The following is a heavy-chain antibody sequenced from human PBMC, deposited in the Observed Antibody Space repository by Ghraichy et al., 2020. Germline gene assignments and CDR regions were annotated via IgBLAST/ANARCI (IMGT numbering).Heavy chain of an antibody. CDR1: GFTFSSYS. Sequence: GGSLRLSCAASGFTFSSYSMNWVRQAPGKGLEWVSSISSSSSYIYYADSVKGRFTISRDNAKNSLYLQMNSLRAEDTAVYYCAGGLDIAGPFDYWGQGTLVTVSS. CDR2: ISSSSSYI. J-gene: IGHJ4*02. D-gene: IGHD1-26*01. CDR3: AGGLDIAGPFDY. V-gene: IGHV3-21*01.